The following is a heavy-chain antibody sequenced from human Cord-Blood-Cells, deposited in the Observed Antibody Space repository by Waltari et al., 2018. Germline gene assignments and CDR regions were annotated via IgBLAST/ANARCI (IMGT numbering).Heavy chain of an antibody. V-gene: IGHV3-21*01. CDR3: ASKLTGDSAFDI. Sequence: EVQLVESGGGRVKPGGSLRLSCAASGFTFMSYSRNWVGQAPGKGLEWVSSISSSSSYIYYADSVKGRFTISRDNAKNSLYLQMNSLRAEDTAVYYCASKLTGDSAFDIWGQGTMVTVSS. CDR1: GFTFMSYS. D-gene: IGHD7-27*01. J-gene: IGHJ3*02. CDR2: ISSSSSYI.